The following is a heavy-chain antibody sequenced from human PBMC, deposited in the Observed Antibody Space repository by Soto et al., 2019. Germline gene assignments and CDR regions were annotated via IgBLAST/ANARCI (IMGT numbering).Heavy chain of an antibody. V-gene: IGHV4-34*01. CDR3: ARLHGGVII. J-gene: IGHJ4*02. CDR1: GGSVSGYY. CDR2: INHSGAT. D-gene: IGHD3-16*02. Sequence: QVQLQQWGAGLLKPSETLSLTCAVYGGSVSGYYWSWIRQPPGKGLEWIGEINHSGATNYNPSLKSRVTISVDTSKNQFSLKVTSVTAADTAVYYCARLHGGVIIWGQGTLATVSS.